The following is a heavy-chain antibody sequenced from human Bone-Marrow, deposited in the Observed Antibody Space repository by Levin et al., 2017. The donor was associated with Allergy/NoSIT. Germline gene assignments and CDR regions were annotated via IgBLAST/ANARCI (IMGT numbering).Heavy chain of an antibody. D-gene: IGHD3-10*01. CDR2: INPNGGST. CDR3: ARADLKHYASGSMYGMDV. V-gene: IGHV1-46*01. J-gene: IGHJ6*02. Sequence: VASVKVSCKASGYIFTSYYLHWVRQAPGQGLEWMGIINPNGGSTTNAQTFEGRVTITSDTSTSTVYMELSSLRSEDTAVYYCARADLKHYASGSMYGMDVWGPGTTVTVSS. CDR1: GYIFTSYY.